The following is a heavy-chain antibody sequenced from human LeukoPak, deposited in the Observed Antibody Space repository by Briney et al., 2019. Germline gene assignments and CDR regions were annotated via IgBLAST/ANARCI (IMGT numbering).Heavy chain of an antibody. D-gene: IGHD3-22*01. J-gene: IGHJ4*02. CDR2: INHSGST. Sequence: SETLSLTCAVYGGSFSGYCWSWIRQPPGKGLEWIGEINHSGSTNYNPSLKSRVTISVDTSKNQFSLKLSSVTAADTAVYYCARGKRGKGLKTYYYDSSGYWPIDYWGQGTLVTVSS. CDR1: GGSFSGYC. V-gene: IGHV4-34*01. CDR3: ARGKRGKGLKTYYYDSSGYWPIDY.